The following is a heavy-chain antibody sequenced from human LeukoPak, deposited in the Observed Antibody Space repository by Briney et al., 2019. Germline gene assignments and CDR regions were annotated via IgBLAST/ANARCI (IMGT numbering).Heavy chain of an antibody. CDR2: INPSGGST. Sequence: ASVKVSCKACGYTFTSYYMHWVRQAPGQGLEWMGIINPSGGSTSYAQKFQGRVTMTRDMSTSTVYMELSSLRSEDTAVYYCARGSGLQIVVVTETFDYWGQGTLVTVSS. CDR1: GYTFTSYY. J-gene: IGHJ4*02. D-gene: IGHD2-21*02. CDR3: ARGSGLQIVVVTETFDY. V-gene: IGHV1-46*01.